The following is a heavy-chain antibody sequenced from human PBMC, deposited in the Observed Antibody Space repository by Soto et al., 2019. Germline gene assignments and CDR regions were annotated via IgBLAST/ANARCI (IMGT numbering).Heavy chain of an antibody. D-gene: IGHD6-6*01. CDR2: IYYSGST. CDR1: GGSVSDFY. V-gene: IGHV4-59*02. J-gene: IGHJ4*02. Sequence: NPSETLSLTCTVSGGSVSDFYWSWIRQPPGKGLEWIGYIYYSGSTNYNPSLKSRVTISVDTSKNQFSLDLRSMSPADTAVYYCARVGGLAARTFDYWGPGTLVTAPQ. CDR3: ARVGGLAARTFDY.